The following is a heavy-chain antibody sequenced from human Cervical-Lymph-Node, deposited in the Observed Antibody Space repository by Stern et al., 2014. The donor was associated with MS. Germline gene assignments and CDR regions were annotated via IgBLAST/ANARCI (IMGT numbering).Heavy chain of an antibody. Sequence: EVQLMESGGGVIPPGGSLRLSCTASGFTVSRDYMTWVRQAPGKGLEWVALITNVGSTFYTDSVKGRFTISRDDSKNTVYLHMTSLRAEDTAMYYCARDTSSPERSDWWGQGTLVTVSS. CDR1: GFTVSRDY. D-gene: IGHD1-1*01. V-gene: IGHV3-53*01. CDR2: ITNVGST. J-gene: IGHJ4*02. CDR3: ARDTSSPERSDW.